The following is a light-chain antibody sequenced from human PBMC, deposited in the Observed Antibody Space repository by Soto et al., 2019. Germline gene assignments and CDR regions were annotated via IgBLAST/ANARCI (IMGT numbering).Light chain of an antibody. CDR2: DVS. J-gene: IGLJ1*01. Sequence: QSVLTQPASVSGSPGQSITISCTGTSSDVGGYNYVSWYQQHPGKAPKLMIYDVSNRPSGVSNRFSGSKSGNTASLTISGLQAEDEADYYCSSYTGSNTLGVFGTGTKLTVL. CDR1: SSDVGGYNY. CDR3: SSYTGSNTLGV. V-gene: IGLV2-14*01.